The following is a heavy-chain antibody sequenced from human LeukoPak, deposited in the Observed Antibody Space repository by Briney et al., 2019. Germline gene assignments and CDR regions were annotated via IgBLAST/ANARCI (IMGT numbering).Heavy chain of an antibody. CDR2: IYYSGST. J-gene: IGHJ2*01. Sequence: SETPSLTCTVSGGSISSYYWSWIRQPPGKGLEWIGYIYYSGSTNYNPSLKSRVTISVDTSKNQFSLKLSSVTAADTAVYYCARGQGVTYWYFDLWGRGTLVTVSS. CDR3: ARGQGVTYWYFDL. CDR1: GGSISSYY. V-gene: IGHV4-59*01. D-gene: IGHD2-21*02.